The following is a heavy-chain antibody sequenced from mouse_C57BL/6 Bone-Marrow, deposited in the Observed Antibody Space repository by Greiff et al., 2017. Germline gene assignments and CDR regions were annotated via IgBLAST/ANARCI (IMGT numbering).Heavy chain of an antibody. CDR2: IDPEDGDT. CDR3: TYNSSPY. CDR1: GFNITDYY. J-gene: IGHJ3*01. Sequence: VQLQQSGAELVRPGASVKLSCTASGFNITDYYMHWVKQRPEQGLEWIGRIDPEDGDTEYAPKFQGKATMTADPSSNTAYLQLSSLTSEDAAVYYCTYNSSPYWGQGTLVTVAA. D-gene: IGHD2-5*01. V-gene: IGHV14-1*01.